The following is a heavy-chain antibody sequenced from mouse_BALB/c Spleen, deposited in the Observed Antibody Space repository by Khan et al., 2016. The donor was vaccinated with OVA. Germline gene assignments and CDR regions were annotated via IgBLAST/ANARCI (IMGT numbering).Heavy chain of an antibody. CDR1: GYTFTTYW. CDR3: TRDRIDY. V-gene: IGHV1-7*01. J-gene: IGHJ2*01. Sequence: QVQLKESGAELAKPGASVKMSCKASGYTFTTYWMHWVKQRPGQGLEGIGYINPTSVYTDYNEKFKDRATLSADRSSSTAYMQLSSLTSEDSAVYYCTRDRIDYWGQGTTLTVSS. CDR2: INPTSVYT.